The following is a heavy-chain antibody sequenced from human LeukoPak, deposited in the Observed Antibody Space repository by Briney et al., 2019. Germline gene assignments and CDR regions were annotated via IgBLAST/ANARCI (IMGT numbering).Heavy chain of an antibody. Sequence: SETLSLTCTVSGGSISSYYWSWIRQPPGKGLEWIGYTYYSGSTNCNPPLKSRVTISVDTSKNQFSLKLSSVTAADTAVYYCARVLVVVAATAIWFDPWGQGTLVTVSS. CDR3: ARVLVVVAATAIWFDP. D-gene: IGHD2-15*01. CDR2: TYYSGST. CDR1: GGSISSYY. V-gene: IGHV4-59*01. J-gene: IGHJ5*02.